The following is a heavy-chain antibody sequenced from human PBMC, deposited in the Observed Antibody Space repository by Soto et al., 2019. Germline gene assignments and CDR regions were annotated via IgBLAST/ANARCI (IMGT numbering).Heavy chain of an antibody. CDR1: GFTFSSYE. D-gene: IGHD6-6*01. Sequence: PGGSLRLSCAASGFTFSSYEMNWVRQAPGKGLEWVSYISSSGSTIYYADSVKSRFTISRDNAKNSLYLQMNSLRAEDTAVYYCAGYSSSTPLAYYYYGMDVWGQGTTVTVSS. V-gene: IGHV3-48*03. J-gene: IGHJ6*02. CDR3: AGYSSSTPLAYYYYGMDV. CDR2: ISSSGSTI.